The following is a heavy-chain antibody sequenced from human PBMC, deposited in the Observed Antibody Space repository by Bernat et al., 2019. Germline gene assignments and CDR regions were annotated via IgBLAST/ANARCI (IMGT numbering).Heavy chain of an antibody. D-gene: IGHD6-13*01. J-gene: IGHJ6*02. CDR1: GLTFSNYG. CDR3: ARDLYSSNLDYFYGLEV. CDR2: IWYDGSNK. Sequence: QVQLVESGGGVVQPGRSLRLSCVASGLTFSNYGMHWVRQAPGKGLEWVSVIWYDGSNKYYGDSLKGRFTISRDKSKNTLYLQMNSLRAEDTAVYYCARDLYSSNLDYFYGLEVWGQGTTVTVSS. V-gene: IGHV3-33*01.